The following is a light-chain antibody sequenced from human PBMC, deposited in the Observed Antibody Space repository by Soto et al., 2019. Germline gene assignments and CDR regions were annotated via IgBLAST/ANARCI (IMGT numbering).Light chain of an antibody. Sequence: DIQMTQSPSTLSASVGDRVTITCRASQSISSWLAWYQQKPGKAPKLLIYKASSLESGVPSRFSGSGSGTEFTLTISSLQPDDFATYYCQQYNSYSPWTLGQGTKVDIK. J-gene: IGKJ1*01. V-gene: IGKV1-5*03. CDR3: QQYNSYSPWT. CDR1: QSISSW. CDR2: KAS.